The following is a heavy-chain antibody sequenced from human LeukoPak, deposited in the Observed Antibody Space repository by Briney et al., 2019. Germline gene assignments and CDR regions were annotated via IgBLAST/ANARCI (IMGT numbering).Heavy chain of an antibody. V-gene: IGHV3-21*01. CDR2: ISSSSSYI. D-gene: IGHD3-9*01. Sequence: VGSLRLSCAASGFTFSSYSMNWVRQAPGKGLEWVSSISSSSSYIYYADPVKGRFTISRDNAKNSLYLQMNSLRAEDTAVYYCARDRAYYDILTGYSRTNDYWGQGTRVTVSS. J-gene: IGHJ4*02. CDR1: GFTFSSYS. CDR3: ARDRAYYDILTGYSRTNDY.